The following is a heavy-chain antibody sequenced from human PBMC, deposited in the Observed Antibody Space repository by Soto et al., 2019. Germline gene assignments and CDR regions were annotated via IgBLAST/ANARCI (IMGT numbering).Heavy chain of an antibody. V-gene: IGHV3-7*01. CDR1: GFTFSNYW. Sequence: LRLSCAVSGFTFSNYWMSWVRQAPGKGLEWVANIKQDGSEKYYVDSVKGRFTISRDNAKSSLYLQMNSLRAEDTAVYYCTRAQTTGWYVSYWGQGTLVTVSS. D-gene: IGHD6-19*01. CDR3: TRAQTTGWYVSY. CDR2: IKQDGSEK. J-gene: IGHJ4*02.